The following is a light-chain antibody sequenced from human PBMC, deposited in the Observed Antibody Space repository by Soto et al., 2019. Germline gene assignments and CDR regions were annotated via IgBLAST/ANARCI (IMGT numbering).Light chain of an antibody. CDR3: SAYTSSSTLGRV. CDR1: SSDVGGYNY. CDR2: DVS. V-gene: IGLV2-14*01. Sequence: QSALTQPASVSGSPGQSITISCTGTSSDVGGYNYVSWNQQHPGKAPKLMIYDVSNRPSGVSNRFSGSKSGNTASLTISGLQGGDEADYYSSAYTSSSTLGRVFGGGTKLTV. J-gene: IGLJ2*01.